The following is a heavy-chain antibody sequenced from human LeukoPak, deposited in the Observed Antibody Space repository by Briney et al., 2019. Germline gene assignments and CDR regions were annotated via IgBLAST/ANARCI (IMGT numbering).Heavy chain of an antibody. D-gene: IGHD1-26*01. J-gene: IGHJ4*02. V-gene: IGHV3-48*03. CDR1: GFTFSSYE. Sequence: PGGSLRLSCAASGFTFSSYELNWVRQAPGKGLEWVSYISDTGSTIYYADSVEGRFTISRDNVKNSLYLQMNSLRAEDTAVYYCAREGGEWELLRTFDYWGQGTLVTVSS. CDR2: ISDTGSTI. CDR3: AREGGEWELLRTFDY.